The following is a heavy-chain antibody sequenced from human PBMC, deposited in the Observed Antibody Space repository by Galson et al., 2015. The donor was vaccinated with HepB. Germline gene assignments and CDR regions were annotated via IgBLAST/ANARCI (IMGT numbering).Heavy chain of an antibody. CDR3: ARARGASRRTYYHGSGSNPLDY. CDR2: INHSGST. D-gene: IGHD3-10*01. J-gene: IGHJ4*02. CDR1: GGSFSGYY. Sequence: SPTCAVYGGSFSGYYWSWIRQPPGKGLEWIGEINHSGSTNYNTSLKSRVTITVDTSKNQFSLKLSSVTAADTAVYYCARARGASRRTYYHGSGSNPLDYWGQGTLVTVSS. V-gene: IGHV4-34*01.